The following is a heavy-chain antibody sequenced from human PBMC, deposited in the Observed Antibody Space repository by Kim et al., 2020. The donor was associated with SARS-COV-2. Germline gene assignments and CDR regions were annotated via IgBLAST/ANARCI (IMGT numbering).Heavy chain of an antibody. CDR2: ISEDGSNQ. Sequence: GGSLRLSCAASGVSFNILGMHWVRQAPGKGMEWLTFISEDGSNQRSADSVKGRFTISRDKSKKTVYLEMTNLKSEDTAMYYCAKEWFLMEGGKSHFDNWGQGTLVTVSS. J-gene: IGHJ4*02. D-gene: IGHD3-10*01. V-gene: IGHV3-30*18. CDR1: GVSFNILG. CDR3: AKEWFLMEGGKSHFDN.